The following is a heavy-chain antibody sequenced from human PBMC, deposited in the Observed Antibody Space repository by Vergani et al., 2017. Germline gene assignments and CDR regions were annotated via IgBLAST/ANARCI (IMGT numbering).Heavy chain of an antibody. Sequence: QVQLVQSGAEVKKPGSSVKVSCKASGGTFSSYAISWVRQAPGQGLEWMGRIIPILGTANYAQKFQGRVTITADESTSTAYMELSSLRSEDTAVYYCARASVPAAIWYYYGMDVWGQGTTVTVSS. D-gene: IGHD2-2*01. CDR1: GGTFSSYA. CDR3: ARASVPAAIWYYYGMDV. V-gene: IGHV1-69*11. J-gene: IGHJ6*02. CDR2: IIPILGTA.